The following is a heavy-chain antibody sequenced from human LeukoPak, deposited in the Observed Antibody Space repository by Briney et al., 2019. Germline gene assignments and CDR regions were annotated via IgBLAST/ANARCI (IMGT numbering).Heavy chain of an antibody. V-gene: IGHV1-69*06. D-gene: IGHD3-9*01. CDR1: GGTFSSYA. J-gene: IGHJ1*01. CDR3: ATTGRRVYYDILTGYLYFQH. CDR2: IIPIFGTA. Sequence: ASVKVSCKASGGTFSSYAISWVRQAPGQGLEWMGGIIPIFGTANYAQKFQGRVTMTEDTSTDTAYMELSSLRSEDTAVYYCATTGRRVYYDILTGYLYFQHWGQGTLVTVSS.